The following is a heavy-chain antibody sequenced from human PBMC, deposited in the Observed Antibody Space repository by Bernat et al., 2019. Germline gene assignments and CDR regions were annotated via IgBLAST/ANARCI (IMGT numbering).Heavy chain of an antibody. V-gene: IGHV6-1*01. CDR1: GDSVSSTNAA. J-gene: IGHJ4*02. Sequence: QIQLQQSGPGLMRPSQTLSLTCAISGDSVSSTNAAWDWTRQSPSRGLEWLGRTYYRSQWHYDYAASVKSRITVIPDTSKNQFSLQLNSLTLEDTAIYYCTRTRSGANGGDYWGQGTLVTVSS. CDR3: TRTRSGANGGDY. D-gene: IGHD3-22*01. CDR2: TYYRSQWHY.